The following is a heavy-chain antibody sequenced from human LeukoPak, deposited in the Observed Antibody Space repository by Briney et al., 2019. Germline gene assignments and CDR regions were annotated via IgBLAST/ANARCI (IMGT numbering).Heavy chain of an antibody. CDR1: GFTFSNYA. CDR2: INDNGDTT. D-gene: IGHD6-13*01. J-gene: IGHJ3*02. CDR3: ARGHRSSWFDAFDI. V-gene: IGHV3-64*02. Sequence: GGSLRLSCAASGFTFSNYAFHWVRQAPGKGLEYVSAINDNGDTTYYADSVKGRFTISRDISKNTLFLQMGSLRTEDMAVYYCARGHRSSWFDAFDIWGEGIMVTVSS.